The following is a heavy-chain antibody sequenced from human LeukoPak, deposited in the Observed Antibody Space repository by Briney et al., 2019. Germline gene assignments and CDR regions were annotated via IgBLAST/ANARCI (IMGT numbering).Heavy chain of an antibody. CDR2: IKEDESAK. CDR3: ARDVGGSLDY. J-gene: IGHJ4*02. V-gene: IGHV3-7*01. Sequence: GGSLRLSCAASGFTFSTYWMACVRQAPGKGLGWVANIKEDESAKHQADSVKGRFTISRDNAQNSVYLQMSSLRGDDTAVYYCARDVGGSLDYWGQGAMVSVCS. D-gene: IGHD1-26*01. CDR1: GFTFSTYW.